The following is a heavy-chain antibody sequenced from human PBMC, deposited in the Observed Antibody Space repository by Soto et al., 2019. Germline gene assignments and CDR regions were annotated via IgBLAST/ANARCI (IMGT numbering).Heavy chain of an antibody. J-gene: IGHJ4*02. Sequence: QVQLVQSGAEVKNPGASVKVSCQASGYTFTSYTLHWVRQAPGQGPEWLGWTNAGNGNKKYSQRFEGRLTLTTDRSAGTAYMELASLNFTDTAVYYCARGGGWVGDPSFDSWGQGTLVTVSS. D-gene: IGHD3-10*01. CDR1: GYTFTSYT. CDR2: TNAGNGNK. V-gene: IGHV1-3*01. CDR3: ARGGGWVGDPSFDS.